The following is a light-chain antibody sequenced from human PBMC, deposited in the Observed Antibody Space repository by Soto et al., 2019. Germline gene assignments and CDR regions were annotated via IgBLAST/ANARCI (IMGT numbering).Light chain of an antibody. CDR2: KAS. V-gene: IGKV1-5*03. CDR3: QQYNSDWT. CDR1: QSISSW. Sequence: DIQMTQSPSTLSASVGDRVTITCRASQSISSWLAWYQQKPGKAPKILIYKASSLESGVPSRFGGSGSGTEFTLTISSLQPDDFATYYCQQYNSDWTFGQGTKV. J-gene: IGKJ1*01.